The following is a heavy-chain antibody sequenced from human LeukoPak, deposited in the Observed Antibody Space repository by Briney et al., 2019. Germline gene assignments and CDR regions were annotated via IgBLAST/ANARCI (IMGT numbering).Heavy chain of an antibody. CDR3: AIMHGYYDGSGYWVQ. D-gene: IGHD3-22*01. V-gene: IGHV3-23*01. J-gene: IGHJ1*01. CDR1: GFTFGSYG. CDR2: ITPNADRA. Sequence: GGSLRLSCAASGFTFGSYGMSWVRQAPGKGLEWVSFITPNADRAPYADSAKGRFTISRDNPRNTLYMQMNSLRDEDTAVYYCAIMHGYYDGSGYWVQWGQGTLVTVSS.